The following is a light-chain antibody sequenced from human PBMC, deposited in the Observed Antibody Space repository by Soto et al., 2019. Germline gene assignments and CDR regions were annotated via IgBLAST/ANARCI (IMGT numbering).Light chain of an antibody. CDR2: KAS. CDR1: QSISSW. CDR3: QQYNSRT. V-gene: IGKV1-5*03. Sequence: DIQNTQSPSTLSASVVDRVTITCRASQSISSWLAWYQQKPGKAPKLLIYKASSLESGVPSRFSGSGSGTEFTLTISSLQPDDFATYYCQQYNSRTFGQGTKVDIK. J-gene: IGKJ1*01.